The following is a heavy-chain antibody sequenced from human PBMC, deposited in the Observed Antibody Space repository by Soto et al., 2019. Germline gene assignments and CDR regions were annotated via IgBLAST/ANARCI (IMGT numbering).Heavy chain of an antibody. CDR3: ARATYYDFWSGYQPITGYYYGMDV. V-gene: IGHV1-46*01. CDR2: INPSGGST. D-gene: IGHD3-3*01. CDR1: GYTFTSYY. J-gene: IGHJ6*02. Sequence: ASVKVSCKASGYTFTSYYMYWVRQAPGQGLEWMGIINPSGGSTSYAQKFQGRVTMTRNTSTSTVYMELSSLRSEDTAVYYCARATYYDFWSGYQPITGYYYGMDVWGQGTTVTVSS.